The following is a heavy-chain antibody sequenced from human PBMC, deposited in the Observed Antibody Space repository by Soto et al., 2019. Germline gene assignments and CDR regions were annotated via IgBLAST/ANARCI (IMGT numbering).Heavy chain of an antibody. Sequence: QMQLVESGGGMVQPGRSLRLSCAASGFTFTSYGIHWVRQAPGKRLEWVALIWFDGSKKYYVDSVKGRFAVSRDNSKNTLYLQMNSLRVEDTAVYYCARDRLVPYGYGMDVWGQGTMVTVSS. V-gene: IGHV3-33*01. CDR2: IWFDGSKK. CDR1: GFTFTSYG. J-gene: IGHJ6*02. D-gene: IGHD2-2*01. CDR3: ARDRLVPYGYGMDV.